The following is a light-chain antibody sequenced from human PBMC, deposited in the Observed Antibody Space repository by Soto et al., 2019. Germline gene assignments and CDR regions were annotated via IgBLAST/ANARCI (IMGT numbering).Light chain of an antibody. Sequence: QSVLTQPPSASETPGQRVTISCSGSRSNIGRNTVNWYQQLPGTAPKLLIYRDTQRPSGVPDRFSASRSGTSASLAISGLQSVDEANYYCAEWDDGLSGPLFGGGTKLTVL. CDR3: AEWDDGLSGPL. CDR2: RDT. J-gene: IGLJ2*01. V-gene: IGLV1-44*01. CDR1: RSNIGRNT.